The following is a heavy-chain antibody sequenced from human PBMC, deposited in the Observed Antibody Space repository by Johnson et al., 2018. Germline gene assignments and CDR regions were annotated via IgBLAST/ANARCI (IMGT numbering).Heavy chain of an antibody. CDR1: GGSISSYY. D-gene: IGHD6-13*01. V-gene: IGHV4-59*01. CDR2: IYYRGSP. CDR3: ARDSIAAAGPLGGDAFDI. Sequence: QVQLVESGPGLVKPSETLSLTCTVSGGSISSYYWSWIRQPPGTGLEWIGYIYYRGSPNYSPSLKSRVTISVDTSKNQFSLKLSSVTPADTAGYYCARDSIAAAGPLGGDAFDIWGQGTMVTVSS. J-gene: IGHJ3*02.